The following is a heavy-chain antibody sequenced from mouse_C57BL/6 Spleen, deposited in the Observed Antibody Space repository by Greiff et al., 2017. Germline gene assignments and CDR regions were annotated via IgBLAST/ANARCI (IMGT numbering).Heavy chain of an antibody. CDR1: GFNIKDYY. Sequence: VQLKQSGAELVKPGASVKLSCTASGFNIKDYYMHWVKQRTEQGLEWIGRIDPEDGETKYAPKFQGKATITADTSSNTAYLQLSSLTSEDTAVYYCARSGGAITTVVASFDYWGQGTTLTVSS. CDR3: ARSGGAITTVVASFDY. J-gene: IGHJ2*01. V-gene: IGHV14-2*01. CDR2: IDPEDGET. D-gene: IGHD1-1*01.